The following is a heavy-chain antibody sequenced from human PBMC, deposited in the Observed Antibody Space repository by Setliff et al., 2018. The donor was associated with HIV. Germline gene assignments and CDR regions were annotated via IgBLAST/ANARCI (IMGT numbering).Heavy chain of an antibody. CDR1: GGSLSGYY. CDR3: ARVQWDLLYVPDAFDI. J-gene: IGHJ3*02. CDR2: IYYSGNT. V-gene: IGHV4-59*12. Sequence: SETLSLTCAAYGGSLSGYYWTWIRQHPGKGLEWIGYIYYSGNTNYNPSLKRRVTISVDTSKNQFSLKLSSVTAADTAVYYCARVQWDLLYVPDAFDIWGQGIMVTVSS. D-gene: IGHD1-26*01.